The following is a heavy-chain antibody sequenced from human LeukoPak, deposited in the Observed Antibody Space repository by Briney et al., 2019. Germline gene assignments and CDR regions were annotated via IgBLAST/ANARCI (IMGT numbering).Heavy chain of an antibody. CDR1: GYTFTSYD. CDR2: MNPNSGNT. V-gene: IGHV1-8*01. CDR3: ARDPPRYCGGDCYYPFDP. Sequence: GASVKVSCKASGYTFTSYDINWVRQATGQGLEWMGWMNPNSGNTGYAQKFQGRVTMTRNTSISTAYMELSSLRSEDTAVYYCARDPPRYCGGDCYYPFDPWGQGTLVTVSS. D-gene: IGHD2-21*02. J-gene: IGHJ5*02.